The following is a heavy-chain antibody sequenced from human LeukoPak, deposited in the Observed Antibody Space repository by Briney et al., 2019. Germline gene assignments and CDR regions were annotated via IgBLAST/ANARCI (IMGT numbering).Heavy chain of an antibody. Sequence: GGSLRLSCAASGFTFSIYGMHWVRQAPGKGLEWVTFIRSDGSKTHYADSVKGRFTISRDNSKNTLYLQIDNLRVDDTAVYYCAKGRGKDGQNLFDYWGQGTLITVSS. CDR2: IRSDGSKT. J-gene: IGHJ4*02. CDR1: GFTFSIYG. D-gene: IGHD5-24*01. CDR3: AKGRGKDGQNLFDY. V-gene: IGHV3-30*02.